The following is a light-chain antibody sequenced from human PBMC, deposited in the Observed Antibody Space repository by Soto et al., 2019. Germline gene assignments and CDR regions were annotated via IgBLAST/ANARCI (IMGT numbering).Light chain of an antibody. Sequence: NFMLTQPHSVSESPGKTVTISCTRSSGNIANNYVQWYQQRPGSAPTMMIYEGKQRPSGVPDRFSGSTSGNTASLTVSGLQAEDEANYYCSSYTGTNVIFGGGTKVTVL. CDR2: EGK. CDR3: SSYTGTNVI. J-gene: IGLJ2*01. CDR1: SGNIANNY. V-gene: IGLV6-57*04.